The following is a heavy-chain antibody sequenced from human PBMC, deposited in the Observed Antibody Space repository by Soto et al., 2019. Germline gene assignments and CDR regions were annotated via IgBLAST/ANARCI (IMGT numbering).Heavy chain of an antibody. J-gene: IGHJ6*02. CDR1: GYIFTNYG. V-gene: IGHV1-18*01. CDR3: ALVDVYVTPSPQDV. Sequence: QVQLVQSGAEVKNPGASVKVSCKTSGYIFTNYGIGWARQAPGQGLEWMGWINTYNGNTNYAQNLQGRLTLTTDTXXSTAYMELRSLRSNATAIYYCALVDVYVTPSPQDVWGQGTTVNVSS. CDR2: INTYNGNT. D-gene: IGHD3-16*01.